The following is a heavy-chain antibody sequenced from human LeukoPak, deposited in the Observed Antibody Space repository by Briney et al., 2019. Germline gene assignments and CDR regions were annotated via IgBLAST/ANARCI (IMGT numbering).Heavy chain of an antibody. CDR3: ARVGALSSSWLLY. CDR2: ISRSATTI. J-gene: IGHJ4*02. V-gene: IGHV3-48*03. D-gene: IGHD6-13*01. Sequence: PGGSLRLSCAASGFTFISYKMNWVRQAPGKGLEWVSSISRSATTIYYADSVKGRFTISRDNAKNSLYLQMNSLRAEDTAVYFCARVGALSSSWLLYWGQGTLVTVSS. CDR1: GFTFISYK.